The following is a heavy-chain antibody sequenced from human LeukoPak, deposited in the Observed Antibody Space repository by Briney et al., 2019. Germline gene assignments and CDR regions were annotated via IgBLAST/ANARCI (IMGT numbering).Heavy chain of an antibody. CDR3: AAEGRPTVVTFRKGAVDL. CDR2: IVVGSGNT. V-gene: IGHV1-58*01. D-gene: IGHD4-23*01. Sequence: GTSVKVSCKASGFTFTSSAVQWVRQARGQRLEWIGWIVVGSGNTNYAQKLQERVTITRDMSTSTVYMELSSLRSEDTAVYYCAAEGRPTVVTFRKGAVDLWGQGTMATVSS. J-gene: IGHJ3*01. CDR1: GFTFTSSA.